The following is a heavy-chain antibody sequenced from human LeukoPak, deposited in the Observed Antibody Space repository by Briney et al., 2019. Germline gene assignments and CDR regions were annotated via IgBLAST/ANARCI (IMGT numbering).Heavy chain of an antibody. V-gene: IGHV3-48*01. J-gene: IGHJ4*02. CDR3: ARDAARDYYDSSGYYLGDFDY. CDR1: GFTLSSYS. D-gene: IGHD3-22*01. CDR2: ISSSSSTI. Sequence: GGSLRLSCAASGFTLSSYSMNWVRQAPGKGLEWVSYISSSSSTIYYADSVKGRFTIPRDNAKNSLYLQMNSLRAEDTAVYYCARDAARDYYDSSGYYLGDFDYWGQGTLVTVSS.